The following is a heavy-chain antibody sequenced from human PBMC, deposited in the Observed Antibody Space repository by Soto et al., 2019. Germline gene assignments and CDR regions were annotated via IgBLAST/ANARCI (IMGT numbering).Heavy chain of an antibody. CDR3: ATLYDSSGYYPFDY. D-gene: IGHD3-22*01. CDR2: IYHSGST. J-gene: IGHJ4*02. CDR1: GDSISSSNW. V-gene: IGHV4-4*02. Sequence: SETLSLTCAVSGDSISSSNWWSWVRQPPGKGLEWIGEIYHSGSTNYNPSLKSRVTISVDKSKNQFSLKLSSVTAADTAVYYCATLYDSSGYYPFDYWGQGTLVTVS.